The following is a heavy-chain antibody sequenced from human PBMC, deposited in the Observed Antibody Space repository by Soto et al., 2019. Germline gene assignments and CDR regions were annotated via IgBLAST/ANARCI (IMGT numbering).Heavy chain of an antibody. V-gene: IGHV3-21*01. J-gene: IGHJ6*03. CDR3: ARDAAAGTNYYYYMDV. Sequence: GGSLRLSCAASGFTFSSYSMNWVRQAPGKGLEWVSSISSSSSYIYYADSVKGRFTISRDNAKNSLYLQMNSLRAEDTAVYYCARDAAAGTNYYYYMDVWGKGTTVTVSS. CDR1: GFTFSSYS. D-gene: IGHD6-13*01. CDR2: ISSSSSYI.